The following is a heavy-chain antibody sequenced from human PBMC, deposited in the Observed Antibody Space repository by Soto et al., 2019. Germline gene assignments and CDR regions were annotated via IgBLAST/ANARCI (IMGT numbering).Heavy chain of an antibody. J-gene: IGHJ5*02. CDR2: IYYSGST. Sequence: QLQLQESGPGLVKPSETLSLTCTVSVGSISSSSYYWGWIRQPPGKGLEWIGSIYYSGSTYYNPSLKSRVTISVDTSKNHFSLKLSSVTAADAAVYYCARHIHYYDSSGLAGGNWFDPWGQGTLVTVSS. D-gene: IGHD3-22*01. CDR1: VGSISSSSYY. CDR3: ARHIHYYDSSGLAGGNWFDP. V-gene: IGHV4-39*01.